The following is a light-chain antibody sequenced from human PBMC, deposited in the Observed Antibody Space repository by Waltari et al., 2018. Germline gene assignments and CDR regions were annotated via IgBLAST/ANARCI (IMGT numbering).Light chain of an antibody. CDR2: VNG. V-gene: IGLV1-40*01. CDR1: SSNIGAGYD. Sequence: QSVLTQPPSVSGAPGQRVTISCTGSSSNIGAGYDVHWYQQLPGTAPKLLIYVNGNRPAGGPDRFSGSKSGTSASLAITGLQAEDEADYYCQSYDSSLSGVVFGGGTKLTVL. J-gene: IGLJ2*01. CDR3: QSYDSSLSGVV.